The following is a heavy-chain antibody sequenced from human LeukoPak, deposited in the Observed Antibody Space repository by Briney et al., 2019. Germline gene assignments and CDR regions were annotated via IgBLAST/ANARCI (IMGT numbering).Heavy chain of an antibody. CDR2: IHIYRGNT. Sequence: ASVKVSCKASGYSSSNYGISWERQDPGQGLEWMGWIHIYRGNTSYAQKFQGRVTMTRDVSTSTVYMELSSLRSEDTAVYYCARHTTGYNSPRDSFNIWGQGTMVTVSS. D-gene: IGHD1-1*01. J-gene: IGHJ3*02. CDR3: ARHTTGYNSPRDSFNI. V-gene: IGHV1-18*01. CDR1: GYSSSNYG.